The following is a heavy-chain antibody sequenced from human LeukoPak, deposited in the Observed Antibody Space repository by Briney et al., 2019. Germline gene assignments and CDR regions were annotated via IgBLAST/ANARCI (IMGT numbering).Heavy chain of an antibody. Sequence: GGSLRLSCAASGFTFSSYEMNWVRQAPGKGLEWVSYISSSGSTIYYADSVKGRFTISRDNAKNSLYLQMNSLRAEDTAVYYCARYYYGSGNFDYWGQGTLVTVSS. J-gene: IGHJ4*02. CDR2: ISSSGSTI. CDR3: ARYYYGSGNFDY. V-gene: IGHV3-48*03. CDR1: GFTFSSYE. D-gene: IGHD3-10*01.